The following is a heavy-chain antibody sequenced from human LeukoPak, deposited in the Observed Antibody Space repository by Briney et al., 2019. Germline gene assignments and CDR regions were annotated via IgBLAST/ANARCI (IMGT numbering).Heavy chain of an antibody. Sequence: GGSLRLSCAASGFIFSSYCMNWVRQAPGKGLEWVSSISSSSSYIYYADSVKGRFTISRDNAKNSLYLQMNSLRAEDTAVYYCAREGYSSSYNWFDPWGQGTLVTVSS. J-gene: IGHJ5*02. CDR1: GFIFSSYC. D-gene: IGHD6-6*01. CDR3: AREGYSSSYNWFDP. CDR2: ISSSSSYI. V-gene: IGHV3-21*01.